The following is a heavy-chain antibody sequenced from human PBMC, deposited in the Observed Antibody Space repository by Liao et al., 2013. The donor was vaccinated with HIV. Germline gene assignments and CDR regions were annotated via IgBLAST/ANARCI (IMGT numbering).Heavy chain of an antibody. CDR3: ARVSRQLGYYFDY. J-gene: IGHJ4*02. D-gene: IGHD6-6*01. V-gene: IGHV4-30-4*08. Sequence: QLQLQESGPGLVKPSETLSLTCTVSGGSISGSDYYWGWIRQPPGKGLEWIGYIYYSGSTYYNPSLKSRVTISVDTSKNQFSLKLSSVTAADTAVYYCARVSRQLGYYFDYWGQGTLVTVSS. CDR2: IYYSGST. CDR1: GGSISGSDYY.